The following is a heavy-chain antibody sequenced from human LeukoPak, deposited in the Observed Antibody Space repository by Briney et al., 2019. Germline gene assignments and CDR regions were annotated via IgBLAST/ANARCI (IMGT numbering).Heavy chain of an antibody. CDR2: ISSSSSTI. J-gene: IGHJ4*02. CDR1: GFTFSSYS. Sequence: GGSLRLSCAASGFTFSSYSMNWVRQAPGKGLEWVSYISSSSSTIYYADSVKGRFTISRDNAKNSLYLQMNSLRAEDTAVYYCASPSGSYGGYWGQGTLVTVSS. D-gene: IGHD1-26*01. CDR3: ASPSGSYGGY. V-gene: IGHV3-48*01.